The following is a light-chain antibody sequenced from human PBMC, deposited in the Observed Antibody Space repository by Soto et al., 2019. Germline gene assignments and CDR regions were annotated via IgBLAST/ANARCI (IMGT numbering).Light chain of an antibody. Sequence: QSALTQPASVSGSPGQSITISCTGTSSDVGGYNYVSWYQHHPGRAPKLMIYEVSNRPSGVSNRFSGSKFGNTASLTISGLQAEDEADYYCSSYTSGSTRVFGGGTKLTVL. CDR3: SSYTSGSTRV. V-gene: IGLV2-14*01. J-gene: IGLJ3*02. CDR2: EVS. CDR1: SSDVGGYNY.